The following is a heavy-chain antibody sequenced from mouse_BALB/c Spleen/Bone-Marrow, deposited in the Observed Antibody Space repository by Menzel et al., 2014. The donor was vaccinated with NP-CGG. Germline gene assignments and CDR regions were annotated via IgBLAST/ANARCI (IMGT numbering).Heavy chain of an antibody. V-gene: IGHV1-4*01. CDR3: ARSNGNYVLAY. J-gene: IGHJ3*01. CDR1: GYTFTSYT. Sequence: VMLVESGAELARPGASVKMSCKASGYTFTSYTMHWVKQRPGQGLEWIGYINPSSGYTNYNQKFKDKATLTADESSSTAYMQLSSLTSEDSAVYYCARSNGNYVLAYWGQGTLVTVSA. CDR2: INPSSGYT. D-gene: IGHD2-1*01.